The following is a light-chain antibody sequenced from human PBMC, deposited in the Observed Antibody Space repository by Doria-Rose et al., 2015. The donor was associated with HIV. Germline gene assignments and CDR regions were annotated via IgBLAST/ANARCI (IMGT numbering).Light chain of an antibody. V-gene: IGKV4-1*01. CDR2: CAS. Sequence: EIVMTQSPESLGMSLGERATLNCKSNQGLLYTSTNYLAWYQQKPVQPPNLLIYCASTRQSRVPARFSGSGSGTDFTLTISSLEAEDVAVYYCQQYYDTPSFGPGTTVDIK. CDR3: QQYYDTPS. CDR1: QGLLYTSTNY. J-gene: IGKJ3*01.